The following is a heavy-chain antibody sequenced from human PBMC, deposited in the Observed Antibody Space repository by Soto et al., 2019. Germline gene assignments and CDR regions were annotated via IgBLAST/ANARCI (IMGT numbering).Heavy chain of an antibody. CDR3: AREGVIAARPDYYYYYYMDV. CDR1: GFTFSSYW. Sequence: GGSLRLSYAASGFTFSSYWMSWVRQAPGKGLEWVANIKQDGSEKYYVDSVKGRFTISRDNAKNSLYLQMNSLRAEDTAVYYCAREGVIAARPDYYYYYYMDVWGKGTTVTVSS. J-gene: IGHJ6*03. CDR2: IKQDGSEK. D-gene: IGHD6-6*01. V-gene: IGHV3-7*01.